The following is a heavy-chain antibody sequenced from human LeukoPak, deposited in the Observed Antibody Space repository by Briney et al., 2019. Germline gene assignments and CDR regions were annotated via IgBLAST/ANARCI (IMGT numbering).Heavy chain of an antibody. D-gene: IGHD2-21*01. CDR2: IYPGDSDT. V-gene: IGHV5-51*01. CDR1: GYSFTMYW. J-gene: IGHJ6*02. CDR3: ARHRPYDSASYGMDV. Sequence: GESLKISCKGSGYSFTMYWIAWVRQTPGKGLEWMGIIYPGDSDTRYSPSFQGQVTISADKSMSTAYLQWSSLKASDNAMYYRARHRPYDSASYGMDVWGQGTTVTVSS.